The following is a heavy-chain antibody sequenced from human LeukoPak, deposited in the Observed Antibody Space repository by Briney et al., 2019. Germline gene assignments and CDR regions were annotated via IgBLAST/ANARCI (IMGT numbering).Heavy chain of an antibody. CDR2: IYFSGTT. D-gene: IGHD3-22*01. V-gene: IGHV4-39*01. Sequence: KPSETLSLTCTVSGGSISSSSYYWGWLRQPPGKGLEWIGSIYFSGTTYYNPSLKSRVTISVPTSRNQFLLTLSSLTAADTVAYYCARHYDSRLFDYWGQGTLVTVSS. J-gene: IGHJ4*02. CDR1: GGSISSSSYY. CDR3: ARHYDSRLFDY.